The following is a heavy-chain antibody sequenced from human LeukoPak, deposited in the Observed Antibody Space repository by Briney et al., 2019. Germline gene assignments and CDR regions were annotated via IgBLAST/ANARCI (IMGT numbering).Heavy chain of an antibody. CDR1: GGSISSYY. D-gene: IGHD3-10*01. J-gene: IGHJ5*02. V-gene: IGHV4-59*01. CDR3: ARYGVESPHRNWFDP. CDR2: IYYSGST. Sequence: SETLSLTCTVSGGSISSYYWSWIRQPPGKGLEWIGYIYYSGSTNYNPSFKSRVTISVDTSKNQFSLKLSSVTAADTAVYYCARYGVESPHRNWFDPWGQGTLVTVSS.